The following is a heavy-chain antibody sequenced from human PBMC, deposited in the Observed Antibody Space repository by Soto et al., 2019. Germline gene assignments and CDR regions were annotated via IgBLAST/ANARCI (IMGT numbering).Heavy chain of an antibody. CDR1: GFTFTNYA. V-gene: IGHV3-30-3*01. CDR3: AREGAYCSGGSCTYFAY. J-gene: IGHJ4*02. D-gene: IGHD2-15*01. CDR2: VSYDGNTK. Sequence: QVQLVDSGGGGVQPGRSLRLSCAASGFTFTNYAMYWVRQAPGKGLEWVAFVSYDGNTKHYAASVRGRFTVSRDNSKNTVYLQLNSLRAEDTAVYYCAREGAYCSGGSCTYFAYWGQGTLVTVSS.